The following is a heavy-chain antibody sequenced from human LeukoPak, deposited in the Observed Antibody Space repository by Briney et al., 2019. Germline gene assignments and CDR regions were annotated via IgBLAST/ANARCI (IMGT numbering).Heavy chain of an antibody. CDR1: GYTFTGYY. V-gene: IGHV1-2*02. CDR3: APAYCGGDCYFRSDAFDI. CDR2: INPNSGGT. Sequence: GASVKVSCKASGYTFTGYYMHWVRQAPGQGLERMGWINPNSGGTNYAQKVQGRVTMTRDTSISTAYMELSRLRSDDTAVYYCAPAYCGGDCYFRSDAFDIWGQGTMVTVSS. J-gene: IGHJ3*02. D-gene: IGHD2-21*01.